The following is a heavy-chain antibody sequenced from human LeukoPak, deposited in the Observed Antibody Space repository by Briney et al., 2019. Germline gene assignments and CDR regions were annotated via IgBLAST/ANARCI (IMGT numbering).Heavy chain of an antibody. Sequence: PSETLSLTCTVSGGPISSGSYYWSWIRQPPGKGLGWIGYIYYSGTTHYNPSLKSRVTISVDTSKNQFSLMLNAVTAADTAVYFCVRARVEDTFDIWGQGTMVTISS. CDR1: GGPISSGSYY. CDR3: VRARVEDTFDI. V-gene: IGHV4-30-4*08. J-gene: IGHJ3*02. CDR2: IYYSGTT.